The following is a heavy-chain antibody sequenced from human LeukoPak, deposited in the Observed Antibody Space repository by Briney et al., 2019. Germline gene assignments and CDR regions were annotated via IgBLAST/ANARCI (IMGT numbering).Heavy chain of an antibody. V-gene: IGHV3-48*03. Sequence: GGSLRLSCAASGFTFSSYEMNWVRPAPGKGLEWVSYISSSGSTIYYADSVKGRFTVSRDNAKNSLYLQMNSLRAEDTAVYYCAIDYAFDVFDIWGQGTMVTVSS. CDR2: ISSSGSTI. D-gene: IGHD2-2*01. CDR3: AIDYAFDVFDI. J-gene: IGHJ3*02. CDR1: GFTFSSYE.